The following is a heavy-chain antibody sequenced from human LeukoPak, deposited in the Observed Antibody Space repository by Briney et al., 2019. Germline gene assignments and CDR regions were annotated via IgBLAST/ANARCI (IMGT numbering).Heavy chain of an antibody. J-gene: IGHJ6*03. D-gene: IGHD3-10*01. CDR3: ARSMVRGVKGYYYYMDV. CDR1: GGSSSSSSYY. Sequence: PSETLSLTCTVSGGSSSSSSYYWGWIRQPPGKGLEWIGSIYYSGSTYYNPSLKSRVTISVDTSKNQFSLKLSSVTAADTAVYYCARSMVRGVKGYYYYMDVWGKGTTVTVSS. CDR2: IYYSGST. V-gene: IGHV4-39*01.